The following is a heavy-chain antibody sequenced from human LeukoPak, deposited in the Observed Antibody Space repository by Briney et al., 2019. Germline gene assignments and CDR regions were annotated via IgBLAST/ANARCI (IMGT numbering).Heavy chain of an antibody. V-gene: IGHV3-30*18. J-gene: IGHJ4*02. Sequence: GGSLRLSCAASGFTFNTYGMHWVRQAPGKGLEWVAVISYDGSNSYFADSVKGRSTTSRDNSKNTLHLQMNSLRAEDTAVYYCAKAKSGWHLFDYWGQGTLVTVSS. CDR3: AKAKSGWHLFDY. D-gene: IGHD6-19*01. CDR2: ISYDGSNS. CDR1: GFTFNTYG.